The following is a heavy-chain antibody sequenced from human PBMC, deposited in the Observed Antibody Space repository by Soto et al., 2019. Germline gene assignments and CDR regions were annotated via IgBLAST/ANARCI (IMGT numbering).Heavy chain of an antibody. V-gene: IGHV3-11*06. CDR2: ISSSSSYT. D-gene: IGHD3-3*01. Sequence: GGSLRLSCAASGFTFSDYYMSWIRQAPGKGLEWVSYISSSSSYTNYADSVKGRFTISRDNAKNSLYLQMNSLRAEDTAVYYCASSIPPGDFWSGYSDYYYYGMDVWGQGTTVTVSS. J-gene: IGHJ6*02. CDR3: ASSIPPGDFWSGYSDYYYYGMDV. CDR1: GFTFSDYY.